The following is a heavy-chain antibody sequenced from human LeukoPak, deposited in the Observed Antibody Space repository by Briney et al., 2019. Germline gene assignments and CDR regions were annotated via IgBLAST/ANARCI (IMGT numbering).Heavy chain of an antibody. CDR1: GYTFTGYY. D-gene: IGHD3-10*01. CDR3: ARGRRKPSQPKRYYGSGTPYYFDY. V-gene: IGHV1-2*02. CDR2: INPNSGGT. Sequence: GASVKVSCKASGYTFTGYYMHWVRQAPGQGLEWMGWINPNSGGTNYAQKFQGRVTMTRDTSISTAYMELSRLRSDDTAVYYCARGRRKPSQPKRYYGSGTPYYFDYWGQGTLVTVSS. J-gene: IGHJ4*02.